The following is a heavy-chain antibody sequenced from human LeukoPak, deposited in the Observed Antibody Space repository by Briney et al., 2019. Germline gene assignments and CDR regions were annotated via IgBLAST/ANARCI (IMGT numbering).Heavy chain of an antibody. Sequence: GRSLRLSCAASAFIFSSDPMHWDRQAPGKGLEWLAVISSDGDTKYYADSVQGRFTVSRDNSQNTLSLQMNSLRPEDTDVSYCARKGSSSWYGGGWAYWGQGILVTVSS. CDR2: ISSDGDTK. V-gene: IGHV3-30-3*01. J-gene: IGHJ4*02. CDR1: AFIFSSDP. CDR3: ARKGSSSWYGGGWAY. D-gene: IGHD6-13*01.